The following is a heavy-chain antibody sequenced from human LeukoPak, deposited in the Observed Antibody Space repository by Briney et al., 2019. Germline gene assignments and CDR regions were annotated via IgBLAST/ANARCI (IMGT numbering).Heavy chain of an antibody. D-gene: IGHD6-13*01. CDR2: ISYDGSNK. J-gene: IGHJ4*02. V-gene: IGHV3-30*18. Sequence: PGGSLRLSCAASGFTFSSYGMHWVRQAPGKGLEWVAVISYDGSNKYYADSVKGRFTISRDNSKNTLYLQMNSLRAEDTAVYYCAKGWTGYYSSWYRNWGQGTLVTVSS. CDR3: AKGWTGYYSSWYRN. CDR1: GFTFSSYG.